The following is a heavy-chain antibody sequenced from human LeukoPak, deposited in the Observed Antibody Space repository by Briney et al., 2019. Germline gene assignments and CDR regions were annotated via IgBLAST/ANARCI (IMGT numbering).Heavy chain of an antibody. CDR2: VYYTGNT. Sequence: SETLSLTCAVSGFSLTSGYYWAWIRQSPGKALEWIGNVYYTGNTHYSPSLKSRVIISADTSKNEVSLNLTSVTAADTAIYYCARQKAGTTGRSLDAWGTGTTVIVSS. CDR3: ARQKAGTTGRSLDA. V-gene: IGHV4-38-2*01. D-gene: IGHD3-10*01. CDR1: GFSLTSGYY. J-gene: IGHJ6*04.